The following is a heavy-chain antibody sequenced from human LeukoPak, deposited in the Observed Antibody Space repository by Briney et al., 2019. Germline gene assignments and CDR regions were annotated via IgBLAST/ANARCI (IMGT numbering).Heavy chain of an antibody. D-gene: IGHD1-26*01. CDR2: IKQDETEK. V-gene: IGHV3-7*03. J-gene: IGHJ4*02. CDR1: GFTFSNFW. Sequence: AGESLRLSCTASGFTFSNFWMGWVRQAPGKGLEWVANIKQDETEKFYLGSVKGRFTISRDNAKNSLYLQMNSLRAEDTAVYYCARVLSGSYYAVYYFDYWGQGTLVTVSS. CDR3: ARVLSGSYYAVYYFDY.